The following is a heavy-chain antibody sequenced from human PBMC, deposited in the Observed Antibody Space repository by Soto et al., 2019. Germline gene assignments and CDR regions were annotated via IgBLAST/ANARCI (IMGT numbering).Heavy chain of an antibody. V-gene: IGHV4-31*03. J-gene: IGHJ4*02. CDR1: GDSVTSGGYY. Sequence: QVQLQESGPGLVKPSQTLSLTCTVSGDSVTSGGYYWTWIRQHPGKDLEWIGYIYHSGSTYYNPSLKSRVNISVDTSKNQSSLRLTAVTAADTAVYYCARASISASGRFDYWGQGTLATVSS. CDR2: IYHSGST. D-gene: IGHD6-13*01. CDR3: ARASISASGRFDY.